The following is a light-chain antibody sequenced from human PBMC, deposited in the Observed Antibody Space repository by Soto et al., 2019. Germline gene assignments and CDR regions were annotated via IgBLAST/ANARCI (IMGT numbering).Light chain of an antibody. CDR2: DTS. Sequence: EIVMTQSPDTLSVSPGERATLSCRASQSVSINLAWYQQKPGQAPRLLIYDTSTRATGIPARFSGSGSGTEFTLTISSLQSEDFAVYYRQQYNNWPPITFGQGTRLEIK. CDR3: QQYNNWPPIT. V-gene: IGKV3-15*01. J-gene: IGKJ5*01. CDR1: QSVSIN.